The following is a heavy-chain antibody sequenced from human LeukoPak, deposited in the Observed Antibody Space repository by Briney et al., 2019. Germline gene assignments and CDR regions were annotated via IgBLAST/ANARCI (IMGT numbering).Heavy chain of an antibody. CDR1: DGSISCGDYY. V-gene: IGHV4-31*03. D-gene: IGHD3-3*01. CDR3: ARAASDYDFFD. CDR2: IYYSGST. Sequence: SAPLSLTCTVSDGSISCGDYYWSWIRQRPGKGLEWIEYIYYSGSTYYNPPLRSRVTAAVDTSNNQFSLKLSSVTAAATSVYYCARAASDYDFFDWGQGTLVIVVS. J-gene: IGHJ4*02.